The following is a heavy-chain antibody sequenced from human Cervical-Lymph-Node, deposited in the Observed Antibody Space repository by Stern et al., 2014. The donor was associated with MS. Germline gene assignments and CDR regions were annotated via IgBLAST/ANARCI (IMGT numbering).Heavy chain of an antibody. Sequence: EVQLVQSGGGLVQPGGSLRLSCAASGFTFSYYWMSWVRQAPGKGLEWVANIKQDGSEKYYVDSVKGRFTISRDNAKNSLYLQMNSLRAEDTAVYYCARDGTVTPFDYWGQGTLVTVSS. J-gene: IGHJ4*02. CDR1: GFTFSYYW. CDR3: ARDGTVTPFDY. CDR2: IKQDGSEK. D-gene: IGHD4-23*01. V-gene: IGHV3-7*01.